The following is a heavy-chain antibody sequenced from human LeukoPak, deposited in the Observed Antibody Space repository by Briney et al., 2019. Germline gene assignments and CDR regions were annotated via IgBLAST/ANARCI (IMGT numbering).Heavy chain of an antibody. D-gene: IGHD3-9*01. CDR2: IYYSGST. CDR3: ARDYDILTGSSAVDY. V-gene: IGHV4-39*02. J-gene: IGHJ4*02. CDR1: GGSISSSSYY. Sequence: HPSETLSLTCTVSGGSISSSSYYRGWIRQPPGKGLEWIGSIYYSGSTYYNPSLKSRVTISVDTSKNQFSLKLSSVTAADTAVYYCARDYDILTGSSAVDYWGQGTLVTVSS.